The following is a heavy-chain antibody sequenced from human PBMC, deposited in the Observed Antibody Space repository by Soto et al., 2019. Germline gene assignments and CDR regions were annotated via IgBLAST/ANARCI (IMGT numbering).Heavy chain of an antibody. V-gene: IGHV3-21*01. D-gene: IGHD2-15*01. Sequence: GGSLRLSCAASGFTFNSYSMNWVRQAPGKGLEWVSSMSRSSRYIYYADSEKGRFTISRDNARNSVYLQMNSLRTEDTAVYYCARDGGVAATLANYFDYWGQVTLVTVSS. CDR3: ARDGGVAATLANYFDY. J-gene: IGHJ4*02. CDR2: MSRSSRYI. CDR1: GFTFNSYS.